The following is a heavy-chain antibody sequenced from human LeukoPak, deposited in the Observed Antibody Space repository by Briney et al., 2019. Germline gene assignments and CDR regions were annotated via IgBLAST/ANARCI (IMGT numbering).Heavy chain of an antibody. D-gene: IGHD3-10*01. Sequence: ASVKVSCKASGYTFTGYYMHWVRQAPGQGLEWMGWINPNSGGTNYAQKFQGRVTMTRDTSISTAYMELSRLRSDDTAVYYCARDPYRGNLYGSGSLYDYWGQGTLVTVSS. J-gene: IGHJ4*02. CDR3: ARDPYRGNLYGSGSLYDY. CDR1: GYTFTGYY. CDR2: INPNSGGT. V-gene: IGHV1-2*02.